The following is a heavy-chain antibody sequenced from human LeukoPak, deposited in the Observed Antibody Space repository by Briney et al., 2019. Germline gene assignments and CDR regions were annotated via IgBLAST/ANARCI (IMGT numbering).Heavy chain of an antibody. CDR1: GGTFSSYA. CDR2: ISGYNANT. V-gene: IGHV1-18*01. J-gene: IGHJ4*02. D-gene: IGHD6-13*01. CDR3: ARDTALIAAAGDY. Sequence: GASVKVSCKASGGTFSSYAISWVRQAPGQGLEWMGWISGYNANTNYAQKLQGRVTMTTDTSTSTAYMELRSLRSDDTALYYCARDTALIAAAGDYWGQGTLVTVSS.